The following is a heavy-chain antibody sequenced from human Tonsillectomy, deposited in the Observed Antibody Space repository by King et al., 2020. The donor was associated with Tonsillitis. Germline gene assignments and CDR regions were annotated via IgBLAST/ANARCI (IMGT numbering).Heavy chain of an antibody. CDR3: ARDPEIMGWNLYFDY. CDR2: VSYHGTNK. D-gene: IGHD1-7*01. V-gene: IGHV3-30*04. Sequence: QVQLVESGGGVVQPGRSLRLSCVASGFTFSNYAMHWVRQAPGKGLEWVAVVSYHGTNKFYADSVKGRFTISRDNSKNTLYLQMNSLRAEDTSVYYCARDPEIMGWNLYFDYWGQGTLVTVSS. CDR1: GFTFSNYA. J-gene: IGHJ4*02.